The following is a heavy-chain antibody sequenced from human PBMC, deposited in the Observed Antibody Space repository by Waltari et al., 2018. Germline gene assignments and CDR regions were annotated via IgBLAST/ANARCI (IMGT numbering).Heavy chain of an antibody. Sequence: QLQLQESGPGLVKPSETLSLTCTVSGGSISSSSYYWGWIRQPPGKGLEWIGSIYYSGSTYYNPSRKGRVTISVDTSKNQFSLKLSSVTAADTAVYYCARRDCSGGSCYSYFDYWGQGTLVTVSS. J-gene: IGHJ4*02. D-gene: IGHD2-15*01. CDR1: GGSISSSSYY. CDR3: ARRDCSGGSCYSYFDY. V-gene: IGHV4-39*01. CDR2: IYYSGST.